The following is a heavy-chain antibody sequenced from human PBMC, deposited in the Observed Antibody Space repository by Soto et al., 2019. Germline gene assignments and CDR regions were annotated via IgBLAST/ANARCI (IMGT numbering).Heavy chain of an antibody. CDR2: INAGNGNT. CDR1: GYTFSKYA. V-gene: IGHV1-3*01. D-gene: IGHD5-12*01. Sequence: QVQLVQSGAEVKKPGASVMVSCKASGYTFSKYAMQWVRQAPGQGPEWMGWINAGNGNTKYSQKFQDRFTITRDTCANTDYMDLRSVTAEDTAIDFCARGIWVATTASDSFDAWGQGTQVTVSS. J-gene: IGHJ4*02. CDR3: ARGIWVATTASDSFDA.